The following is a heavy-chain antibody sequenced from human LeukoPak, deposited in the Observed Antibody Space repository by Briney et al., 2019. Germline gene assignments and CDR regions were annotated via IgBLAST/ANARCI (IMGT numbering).Heavy chain of an antibody. J-gene: IGHJ4*02. CDR3: TTDRMIVVVTAQYYFDY. V-gene: IGHV3-15*01. Sequence: GGSLRLSCAASGFTFSNAWMSWVRQAPGKGLEWVGRIKSKTDGGTTDYAAPVKGRFTISRDDSKNTLYLQMNSLKTEDTAVYYCTTDRMIVVVTAQYYFDYWGQGTLVTVSS. CDR2: IKSKTDGGTT. CDR1: GFTFSNAW. D-gene: IGHD3-22*01.